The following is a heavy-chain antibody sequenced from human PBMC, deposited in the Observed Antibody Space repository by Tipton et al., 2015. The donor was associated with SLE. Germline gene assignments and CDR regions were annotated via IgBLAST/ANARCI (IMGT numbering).Heavy chain of an antibody. D-gene: IGHD3-10*01. CDR3: AREEFQTWFGP. V-gene: IGHV4-61*02. Sequence: TLSLTCTVSGGSINSGSYHWSWIRQPGGKGLEWIGPGHTSGTTNYKPSLKSRVTISLDTAKNHFSLELRSVTAADTAVYYCAREEFQTWFGPWGQGTLVTVSS. J-gene: IGHJ5*02. CDR1: GGSINSGSYH. CDR2: GHTSGTT.